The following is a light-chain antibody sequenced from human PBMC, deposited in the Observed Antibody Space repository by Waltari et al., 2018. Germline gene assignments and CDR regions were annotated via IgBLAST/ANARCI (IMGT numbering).Light chain of an antibody. CDR3: AAWDGSLNGVV. CDR2: LNN. V-gene: IGLV1-44*01. CDR1: SSNLGAYN. J-gene: IGLJ2*01. Sequence: SVLTQPPSASGTPGPRLPTPCSGSSSNLGAYNVNWYQHLPGAAPKLLICLNNQRPSGVPDRFSASKSGTSASLAISGLQSEDEADYYCAAWDGSLNGVVFGGGTKLTVL.